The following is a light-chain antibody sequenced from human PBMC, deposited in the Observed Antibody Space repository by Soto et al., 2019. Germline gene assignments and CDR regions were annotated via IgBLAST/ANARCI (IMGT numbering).Light chain of an antibody. CDR2: AAS. Sequence: DIQMTQSPSSLSASVGDRVTITCRASQSISSYLNWYQQKPGKAPKLLIYAASSLQSGVPSRFSGSGSGTDFTPTISSLQPEDFATYYCQPSYSTPIFTFGPGTKVDIK. CDR3: QPSYSTPIFT. CDR1: QSISSY. V-gene: IGKV1-39*01. J-gene: IGKJ3*01.